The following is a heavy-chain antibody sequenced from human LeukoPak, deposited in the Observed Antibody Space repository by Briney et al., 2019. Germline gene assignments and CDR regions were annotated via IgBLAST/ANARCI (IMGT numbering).Heavy chain of an antibody. V-gene: IGHV3-23*01. CDR1: GFTFTNFP. J-gene: IGHJ4*02. D-gene: IGHD6-6*01. CDR3: ANWIGSSSRDY. Sequence: GGSLRLSCAASGFTFTNFPMTWVRQAPGKGLEWVSGINSNGDEIYYADSVRGRFTISRDNSNNALYLQTDSLRAEDTAVYYCANWIGSSSRDYWGQGTLVTVSS. CDR2: INSNGDEI.